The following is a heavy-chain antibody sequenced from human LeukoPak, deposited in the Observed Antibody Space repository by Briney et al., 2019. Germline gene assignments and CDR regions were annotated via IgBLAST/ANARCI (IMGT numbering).Heavy chain of an antibody. V-gene: IGHV4-39*07. CDR3: ARVTGYTIEDYFDY. CDR2: IYYSGST. D-gene: IGHD3-9*01. J-gene: IGHJ4*02. CDR1: GGSISSSSYY. Sequence: SETLSLTCTVSGGSISSSSYYWGWIRQPPGKGLEWIGSIYYSGSTYCNPSLKSRVTISVKTSKNQFSLKLRSVTAADTAVYYCARVTGYTIEDYFDYWGQGTLVTVSS.